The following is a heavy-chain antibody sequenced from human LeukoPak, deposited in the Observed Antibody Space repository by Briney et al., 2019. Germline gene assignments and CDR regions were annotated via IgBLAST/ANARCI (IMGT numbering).Heavy chain of an antibody. D-gene: IGHD3-16*01. CDR3: ARELGEGDY. CDR1: GFTFSSYW. Sequence: GGSLRLSCAASGFTFSSYWMHWVRQAPGKGLVWVSRVNSDGSSTNYADSVKGRFTISRDNTRNTLYLQMNSLRAEDTAVYYCARELGEGDYWGQGTLVTVSS. V-gene: IGHV3-74*01. J-gene: IGHJ4*02. CDR2: VNSDGSST.